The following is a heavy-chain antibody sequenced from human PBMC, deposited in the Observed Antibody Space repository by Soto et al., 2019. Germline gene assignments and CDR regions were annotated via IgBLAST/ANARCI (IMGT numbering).Heavy chain of an antibody. CDR2: LFWDDDK. CDR3: VHTSRGYAYYFDQ. D-gene: IGHD5-12*01. J-gene: IGHJ4*02. V-gene: IGHV2-5*02. Sequence: QITLKESGPTLVKPTQTLTLTCSFSGFSLSTRGVGVGWIRQPPGKALEWLALLFWDDDKWYRPSLRSRMTITEDPSKYQVVRTMTNMDPVDTATYYRVHTSRGYAYYFDQWGQGTLVTVSS. CDR1: GFSLSTRGVG.